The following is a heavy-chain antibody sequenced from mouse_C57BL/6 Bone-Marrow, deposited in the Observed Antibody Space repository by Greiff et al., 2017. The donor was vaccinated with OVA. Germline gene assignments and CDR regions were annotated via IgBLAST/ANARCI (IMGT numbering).Heavy chain of an antibody. D-gene: IGHD2-4*01. Sequence: VQLQQSGAELVRPGASVKLSCTASGFNIKDDYMHWVKQRPEQGLEWIGWIDPENGDTEYASKFQGKATITADTSSNTAYLQLSSLTSEDTAVYYCARSGDYDVDYWGQGTSVTVSS. V-gene: IGHV14-4*01. J-gene: IGHJ4*01. CDR1: GFNIKDDY. CDR2: IDPENGDT. CDR3: ARSGDYDVDY.